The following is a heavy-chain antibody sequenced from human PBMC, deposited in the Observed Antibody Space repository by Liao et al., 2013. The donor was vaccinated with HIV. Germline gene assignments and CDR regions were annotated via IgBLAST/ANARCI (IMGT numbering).Heavy chain of an antibody. CDR2: IYTSGST. CDR3: ARATVTTSIFFDY. V-gene: IGHV4-61*02. Sequence: QVQLQESGPGLVKPSQTLSLTCTVSGGSISSGSYYWSWIRQPAGKGLEWIGRIYTSGSTNYNPSLKSRVTISVDTSKNQFSLKLSSVTAADTAVYYCARATVTTSIFFDYWGQGTLVTVSS. CDR1: GGSISSGSYY. J-gene: IGHJ4*02. D-gene: IGHD4-17*01.